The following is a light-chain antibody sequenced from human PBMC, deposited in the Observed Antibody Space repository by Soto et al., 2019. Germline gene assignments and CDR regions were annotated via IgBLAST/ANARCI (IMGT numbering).Light chain of an antibody. J-gene: IGKJ4*01. CDR1: QSVNSY. Sequence: EIVLTQSPATLSLSPGEIATLSCRASQSVNSYLAWYQQKPGQGPRLLIYDASNMATGIPARFSGSGSGTDFTLTISSLEPEDFAVYYCQQRSNWPALTFGGGTKVEIK. V-gene: IGKV3-11*01. CDR2: DAS. CDR3: QQRSNWPALT.